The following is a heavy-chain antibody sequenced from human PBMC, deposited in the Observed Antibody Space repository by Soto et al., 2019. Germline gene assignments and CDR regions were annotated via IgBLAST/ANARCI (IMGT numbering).Heavy chain of an antibody. J-gene: IGHJ4*02. D-gene: IGHD2-15*01. V-gene: IGHV1-18*04. Sequence: AAVKLSCKASGYTFSGYGISWVRQAPGQGLEWMGWIYPYNGNTKYAQNLQGRVTMTTDTSTSTAYMELRSLTSDDTAVYYCARLVCSGDSCYSPVDSWGQGLPVTVPP. CDR1: GYTFSGYG. CDR3: ARLVCSGDSCYSPVDS. CDR2: IYPYNGNT.